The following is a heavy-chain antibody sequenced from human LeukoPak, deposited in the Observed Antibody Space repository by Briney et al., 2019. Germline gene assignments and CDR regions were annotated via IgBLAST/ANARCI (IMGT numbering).Heavy chain of an antibody. J-gene: IGHJ4*02. V-gene: IGHV3-9*01. CDR1: GFTFDDYA. Sequence: PGRSLRLSCAASGFTFDDYAMHWVRQAPGKGLEWLSGISGNSGSIGYADSVKGRFTISRDNAKNSLYLQMNSLRAEDTALYYCAKDISMYCGGDCYLQLYYFDYWGQGTLVSASS. CDR2: ISGNSGSI. CDR3: AKDISMYCGGDCYLQLYYFDY. D-gene: IGHD2-21*02.